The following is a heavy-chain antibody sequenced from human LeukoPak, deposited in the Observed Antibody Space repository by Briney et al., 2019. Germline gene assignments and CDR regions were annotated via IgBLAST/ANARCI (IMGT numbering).Heavy chain of an antibody. CDR2: TYYRSKWYS. CDR3: ARDRGSYYGPIDY. V-gene: IGHV6-1*01. J-gene: IGHJ4*02. D-gene: IGHD1-26*01. CDR1: GDSVSNNGAA. Sequence: SQTLSLTCVISGDSVSNNGAAWNWIRQSPSRGLEWLGRTYYRSKWYSDSAVSVKGRITISADTSKNQFSLQLNSVTPEDTAVYYCARDRGSYYGPIDYWGQGTLVTVSS.